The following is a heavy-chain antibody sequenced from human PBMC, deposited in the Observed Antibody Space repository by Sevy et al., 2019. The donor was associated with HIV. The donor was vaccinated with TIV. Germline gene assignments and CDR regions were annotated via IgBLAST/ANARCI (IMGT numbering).Heavy chain of an antibody. V-gene: IGHV3-9*01. D-gene: IGHD3-10*01. Sequence: GGSLRLSCAASGFTFDDYAMHWVRQAPGKGLEWVSGISWNSGSIGYADSVKGRFTISRDNAKNSLYLQMNSLRAEDTALDYWGKAGTGNKVRFDYWGQGTLVTVSS. J-gene: IGHJ4*02. CDR2: ISWNSGSI. CDR1: GFTFDDYA. CDR3: GKAGTGNKVRFDY.